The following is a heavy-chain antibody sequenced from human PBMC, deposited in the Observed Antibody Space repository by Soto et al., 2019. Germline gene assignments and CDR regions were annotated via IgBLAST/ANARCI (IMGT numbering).Heavy chain of an antibody. V-gene: IGHV3-15*01. J-gene: IGHJ5*02. CDR1: GFTFSQAW. Sequence: EVQLVESGGGLVKPGGSLRLSCTTSGFTFSQAWMSWVRQAPGKGLEWVGRIKSKIDGGTTDCAAPVKDRFSIARDDSKNTLYLQMNSRKTEDTAVYFCTTGHYGYWGGGIDPWGQGTLVTVSS. CDR3: TTGHYGYWGGGIDP. D-gene: IGHD2-2*03. CDR2: IKSKIDGGTT.